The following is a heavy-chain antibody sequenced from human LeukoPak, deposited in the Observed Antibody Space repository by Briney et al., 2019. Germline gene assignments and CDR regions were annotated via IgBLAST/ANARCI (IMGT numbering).Heavy chain of an antibody. CDR1: GFTVSSNY. V-gene: IGHV3-53*01. D-gene: IGHD2-2*02. CDR2: IYSGGST. Sequence: GESLRLSCAASGFTVSSNYMSWVRQAPGKGLEWVSVIYSGGSTYYADSVKGRFTISRDNSKNTLYLQMNSLRAEDTAVYYCARDRRGCSSTSCYRKWFDYYYYGMDVWGQGTTVTVSS. J-gene: IGHJ6*02. CDR3: ARDRRGCSSTSCYRKWFDYYYYGMDV.